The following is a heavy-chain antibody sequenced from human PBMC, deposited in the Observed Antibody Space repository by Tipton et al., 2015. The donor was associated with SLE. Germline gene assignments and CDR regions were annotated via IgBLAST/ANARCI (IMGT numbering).Heavy chain of an antibody. V-gene: IGHV3-7*01. J-gene: IGHJ4*02. CDR3: ASSFCCGGDCYPYYFDY. D-gene: IGHD2-21*01. CDR1: GFTFSRYW. CDR2: IKQDGSEK. Sequence: SLRLSCAASGFTFSRYWMSWVRQAPGKGLEWVANIKQDGSEKDYVDSVKGRFTISRDNAKNSLYLQMNSLRVEDTAVYYCASSFCCGGDCYPYYFDYWGQGTLVTVSS.